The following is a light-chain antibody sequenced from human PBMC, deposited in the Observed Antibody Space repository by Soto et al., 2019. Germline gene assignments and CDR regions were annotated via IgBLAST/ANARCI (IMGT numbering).Light chain of an antibody. V-gene: IGKV1-39*01. Sequence: DLPIYQSPSSLSASVGDRVTITCRASQSISSYLNWYQQKPGKAPKLLIYAASTLQSGVPSRFSGSGSGTDFTLTISSLQPEDFATYYCQQYYSNPLTFGGGTEVDI. CDR3: QQYYSNPLT. CDR2: AAS. J-gene: IGKJ4*01. CDR1: QSISSY.